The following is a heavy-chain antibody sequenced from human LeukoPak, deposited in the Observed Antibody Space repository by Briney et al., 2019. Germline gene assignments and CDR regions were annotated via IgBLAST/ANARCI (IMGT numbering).Heavy chain of an antibody. D-gene: IGHD2-21*01. V-gene: IGHV1-2*02. CDR3: ARADRLHGGPYLIGP. CDR2: INPNSGGT. J-gene: IGHJ5*02. Sequence: ASVKVSCKTSGYSFTDYYTHWVRQAPGQGLEWMGWINPNSGGTSSAQKFQGRATMTRDTSITTVYMEVSWLTSDDTAIYYCARADRLHGGPYLIGPWGQGTLVTVSS. CDR1: GYSFTDYY.